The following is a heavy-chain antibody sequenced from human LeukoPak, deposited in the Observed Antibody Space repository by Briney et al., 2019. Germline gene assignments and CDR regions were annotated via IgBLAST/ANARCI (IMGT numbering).Heavy chain of an antibody. CDR1: GFSFSSYS. D-gene: IGHD6-13*01. Sequence: GGSLRLSCAASGFSFSSYSMNWVRQAPGKGLEWVAVISYDGSNKYYADSVKGRFTISRDNSKNTLYLQMNSLRAEDTAVYYCARESPGIAAAGTSYFDYWGQGTLVTVSS. V-gene: IGHV3-30*03. J-gene: IGHJ4*02. CDR2: ISYDGSNK. CDR3: ARESPGIAAAGTSYFDY.